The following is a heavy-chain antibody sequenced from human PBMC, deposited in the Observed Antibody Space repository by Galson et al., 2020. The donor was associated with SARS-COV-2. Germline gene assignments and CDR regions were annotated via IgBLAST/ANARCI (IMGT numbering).Heavy chain of an antibody. Sequence: SVKVSCKASGGTFSSYAISWVRQAPGQGLEWMGGIIPIFGTANYAQKFQGRVTITADESTSTAYMELSSLRSEDTAVYYCARDYGPIGYDSDLFDYWGQGTLVTVSS. J-gene: IGHJ4*02. V-gene: IGHV1-69*13. CDR1: GGTFSSYA. CDR3: ARDYGPIGYDSDLFDY. D-gene: IGHD5-12*01. CDR2: IIPIFGTA.